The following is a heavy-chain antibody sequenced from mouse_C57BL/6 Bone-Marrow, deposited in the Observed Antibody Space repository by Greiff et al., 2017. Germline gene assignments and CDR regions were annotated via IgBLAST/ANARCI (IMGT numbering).Heavy chain of an antibody. CDR1: GYTFTSYD. J-gene: IGHJ1*03. CDR2: IYPSYGST. CDR3: AKLECDVSSGYWYFDV. V-gene: IGHV1-85*01. Sequence: VQLQQSGPELVKPGASVKLSCKASGYTFTSYDINWVKQRHGKGLEWIGWIYPSYGSTKYNEKFKGKATLPVDKSSSTAYMELHSLTSEDSAVDFCAKLECDVSSGYWYFDVWGTGTTVTVSS. D-gene: IGHD1-1*01.